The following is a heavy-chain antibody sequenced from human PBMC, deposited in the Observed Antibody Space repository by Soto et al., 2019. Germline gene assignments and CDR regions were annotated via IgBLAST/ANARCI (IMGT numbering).Heavy chain of an antibody. J-gene: IGHJ6*02. CDR3: ARARRPSPRLLASLPQIIITYYYYGMDV. V-gene: IGHV4-4*02. CDR1: GGSISSSNW. CDR2: IYHSGST. Sequence: PSETLSLTCAVSGGSISSSNWWSWVRQPPGKGLEWIGEIYHSGSTNYNPSLKSRVTISVDKSKNQFSLKLSSVTAADTAVYYCARARRPSPRLLASLPQIIITYYYYGMDVWCQATTVTVSS. D-gene: IGHD3-10*01.